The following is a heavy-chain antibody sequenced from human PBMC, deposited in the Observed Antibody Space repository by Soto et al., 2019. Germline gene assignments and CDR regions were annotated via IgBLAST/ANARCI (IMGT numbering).Heavy chain of an antibody. D-gene: IGHD3-10*01. CDR2: IYYSGIT. V-gene: IGHV4-59*12. Sequence: SETLSLTCTVSGGSISSYYWSWIRQPPGKGLEWIGYIYYSGITYYNPSLKSRVTISVDTSKNQFSLKLSSVTAADTAVYYCARVWGGAFDIWGQGTMVTVSS. CDR3: ARVWGGAFDI. CDR1: GGSISSYY. J-gene: IGHJ3*02.